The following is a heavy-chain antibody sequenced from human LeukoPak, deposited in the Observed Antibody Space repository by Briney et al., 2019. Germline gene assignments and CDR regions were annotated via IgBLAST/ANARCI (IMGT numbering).Heavy chain of an antibody. CDR2: INSDGTRT. CDR3: AKDQRWESPHYLDS. CDR1: GFSFDEYW. V-gene: IGHV3-74*01. J-gene: IGHJ4*02. D-gene: IGHD1-26*01. Sequence: GGSLRLPCVASGFSFDEYWMNWVRQPLGKGPVAISRINSDGTRTIYADAVRGRFTISRDNSKNTLYVQMNSLRDEDTAVYYCAKDQRWESPHYLDSWGQGTLVTVSS.